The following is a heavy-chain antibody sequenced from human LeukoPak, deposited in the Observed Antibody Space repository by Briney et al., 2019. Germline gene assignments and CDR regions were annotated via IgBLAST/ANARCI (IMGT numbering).Heavy chain of an antibody. CDR3: ARVNGDHLDY. CDR2: IYHSGGT. V-gene: IGHV4-59*01. J-gene: IGHJ4*02. D-gene: IGHD4-17*01. Sequence: SETLSLTCTVSGGSISSYYWSWIRQAPGKGLEWIGYIYHSGGTNYNPSLKNRVTISVDTTKKQFSLRLSSVTAADTAVYYCARVNGDHLDYWGQGTLVTVSS. CDR1: GGSISSYY.